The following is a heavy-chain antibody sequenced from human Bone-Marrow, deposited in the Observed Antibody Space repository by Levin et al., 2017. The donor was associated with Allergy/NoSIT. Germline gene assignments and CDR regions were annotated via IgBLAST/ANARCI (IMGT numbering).Heavy chain of an antibody. CDR1: GGTFSSYT. CDR3: ATREGYCSGGSCSRTPYFDY. Sequence: ASVKVSCKASGGTFSSYTISWVRQAPGQGLEWMGRIIPILGIANYAQKFQGRVTITADKSTSTAYMELSSLRSEDTAVYYCATREGYCSGGSCSRTPYFDYWGQGTLVTVSS. V-gene: IGHV1-69*02. J-gene: IGHJ4*02. CDR2: IIPILGIA. D-gene: IGHD2-15*01.